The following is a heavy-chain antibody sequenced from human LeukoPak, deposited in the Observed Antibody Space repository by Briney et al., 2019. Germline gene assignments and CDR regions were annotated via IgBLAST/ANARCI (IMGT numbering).Heavy chain of an antibody. V-gene: IGHV3-9*01. CDR3: ARGTPYQLPSHMDV. J-gene: IGHJ6*03. D-gene: IGHD2-2*01. CDR1: GFTFDDYA. Sequence: PGRSLTLSCAASGFTFDDYAMHWVRQAPGKGLGWVSGMSWNSGSIGYADSLKGRFTISRDNAKNSLYLQMNSLRAEDTAVYYRARGTPYQLPSHMDVWGKGTTVTVSS. CDR2: MSWNSGSI.